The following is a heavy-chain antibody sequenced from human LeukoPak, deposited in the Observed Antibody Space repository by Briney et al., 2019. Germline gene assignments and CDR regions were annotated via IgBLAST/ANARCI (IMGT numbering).Heavy chain of an antibody. J-gene: IGHJ5*02. V-gene: IGHV4-59*01. D-gene: IGHD1-1*01. Sequence: SETLSLTCTVSGGSISSYYWSWIRQPPGRGLEWIGYIYYSGSTNFNPSLKSRVTISVDTSKNQFSLKLSSVTAADTAVYYCAKEGTAGTNLNWFDPWGQGTLVTVSS. CDR3: AKEGTAGTNLNWFDP. CDR1: GGSISSYY. CDR2: IYYSGST.